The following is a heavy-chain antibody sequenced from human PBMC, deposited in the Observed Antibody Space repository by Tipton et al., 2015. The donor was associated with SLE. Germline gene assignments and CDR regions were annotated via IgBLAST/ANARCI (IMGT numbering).Heavy chain of an antibody. CDR3: AREGETTFGGTADY. CDR2: IDGDGSYS. J-gene: IGHJ4*02. V-gene: IGHV3-74*01. Sequence: SLRLSCAASGFTFSGYWMHWVRQAPGEGLVWVSRIDGDGSYSFYADSVKGRFTISRDNAKNTLYLQMHSLRADDTAVYYCAREGETTFGGTADYWGQGTLVTVSS. D-gene: IGHD1/OR15-1a*01. CDR1: GFTFSGYW.